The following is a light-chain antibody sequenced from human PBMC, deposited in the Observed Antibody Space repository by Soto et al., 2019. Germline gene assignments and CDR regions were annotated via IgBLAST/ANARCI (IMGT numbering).Light chain of an antibody. J-gene: IGLJ2*01. Sequence: QPVLTQSSSASASLGSSVKLTCTLSSGHSSYIIAWHQQQPGKAPRYLMKLEDTGIYNKGSVVPDLFSGSSSGADRYLTISNLQFEDEADYYCETWDRNTVVFGGGTKLTVL. CDR3: ETWDRNTVV. CDR2: LEDTGIY. CDR1: SGHSSYI. V-gene: IGLV4-60*02.